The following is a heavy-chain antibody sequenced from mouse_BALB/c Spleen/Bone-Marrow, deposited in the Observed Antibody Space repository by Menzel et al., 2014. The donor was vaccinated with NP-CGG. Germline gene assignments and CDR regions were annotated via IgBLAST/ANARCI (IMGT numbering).Heavy chain of an antibody. V-gene: IGHV3-2*02. CDR3: ARSADWYFDV. Sequence: DVKLVESGPGLVKPSQSLSLTCTVSGYSITSDYAWHWIRQFPGNKLEWMGYISYSGSTSYYPSLRSRISITRDTSKNQFFLQLNSVTTEDTATYYCARSADWYFDVWGAGTTVTVSS. CDR2: ISYSGST. CDR1: GYSITSDYA. J-gene: IGHJ1*01.